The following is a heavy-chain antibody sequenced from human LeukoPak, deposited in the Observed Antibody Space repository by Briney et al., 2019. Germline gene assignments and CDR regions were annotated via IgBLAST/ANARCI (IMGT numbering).Heavy chain of an antibody. J-gene: IGHJ4*02. CDR1: GGSISSGDYY. CDR2: ISYSGSA. V-gene: IGHV4-30-4*01. D-gene: IGHD4-17*01. CDR3: ARRGYLYGQTDY. Sequence: SETLSLTCTVSGGSISSGDYYWSWIRQPPGKGLEWIGYISYSGSAYYNPSLKSRVTISVDTSKNQFSLRLSSVTAADTAVYYCARRGYLYGQTDYWGQGTLVTVSS.